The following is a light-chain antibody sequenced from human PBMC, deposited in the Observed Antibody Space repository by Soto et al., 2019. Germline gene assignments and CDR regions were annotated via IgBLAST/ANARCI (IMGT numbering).Light chain of an antibody. J-gene: IGKJ5*01. V-gene: IGKV3-11*01. CDR3: QQANSFPLT. CDR2: EAS. Sequence: EIVLTQSPATLSLSPGERATLSCRASESVSTFLAWYQQKPGQAPRLLIYEASSRATGIPARFSGGGSGTVFTLTISRLEPEDFATYYCQQANSFPLTFGQGTRLEIK. CDR1: ESVSTF.